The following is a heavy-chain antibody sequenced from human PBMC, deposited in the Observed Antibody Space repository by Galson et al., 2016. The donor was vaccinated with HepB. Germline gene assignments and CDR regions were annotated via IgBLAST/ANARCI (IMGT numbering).Heavy chain of an antibody. CDR1: GYSFTNYW. D-gene: IGHD3-3*01. CDR3: ARAFPIFGGLNRYDMDV. CDR2: IDPSDSYA. V-gene: IGHV5-10-1*01. J-gene: IGHJ6*03. Sequence: QSGAEVKKPGESLRISCKGSGYSFTNYWIIWVRHMPGKGLEWVGRIDPSDSYATYSRSFEGHVTISVDKSISTAYLQWTRLKASDTAMYYCARAFPIFGGLNRYDMDVWGKGTTVTVSS.